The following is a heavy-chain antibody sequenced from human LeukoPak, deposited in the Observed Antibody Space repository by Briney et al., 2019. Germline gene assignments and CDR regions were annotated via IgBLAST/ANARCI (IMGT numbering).Heavy chain of an antibody. D-gene: IGHD1-14*01. V-gene: IGHV4-59*01. J-gene: IGHJ3*02. Sequence: SETLSLTCTVSGGSISSYYWSWIRQPPGKGLEWIGYIYYSGSTNYNPSLKSRVTILVDTSKKQFSLKLSSVTAADTAVYYCARERVYNRNALGAFDMWGQGTMVTVSS. CDR1: GGSISSYY. CDR2: IYYSGST. CDR3: ARERVYNRNALGAFDM.